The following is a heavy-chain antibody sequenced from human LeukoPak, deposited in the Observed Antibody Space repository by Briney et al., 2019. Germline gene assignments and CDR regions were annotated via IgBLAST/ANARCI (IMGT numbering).Heavy chain of an antibody. J-gene: IGHJ4*02. CDR2: ISSTSGYI. D-gene: IGHD3-10*01. V-gene: IGHV3-21*01. CDR3: AREPDITLLRGVSLKFDS. CDR1: GFTFSNYA. Sequence: NPGGSLRLSCAASGFTFSNYAMNWVRQAPGKGLEWVSSISSTSGYIYYADSVKGRFTISRDNAKNSLYLQMNSLRAEDTAVYYCAREPDITLLRGVSLKFDSWGQGTLVTVSS.